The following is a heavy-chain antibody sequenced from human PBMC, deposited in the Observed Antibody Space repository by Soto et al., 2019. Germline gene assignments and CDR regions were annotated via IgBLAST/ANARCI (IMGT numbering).Heavy chain of an antibody. J-gene: IGHJ5*02. V-gene: IGHV2-5*02. Sequence: QITLKESGPTLVEPTQTLTLTCAFSVFSLSTSGVGVGWSRQPPGKSLEWLAFIYWDDDKRYSPSLKTRLTVIKDTSINQVVLIMTNMDPVDTATSYWAYGQEYRGSCDSGWFEHWGKGTLVTVSS. D-gene: IGHD6-6*01. CDR3: AYGQEYRGSCDSGWFEH. CDR1: VFSLSTSGVG. CDR2: IYWDDDK.